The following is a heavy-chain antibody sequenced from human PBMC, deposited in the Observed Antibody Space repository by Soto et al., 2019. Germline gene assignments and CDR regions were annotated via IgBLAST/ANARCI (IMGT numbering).Heavy chain of an antibody. Sequence: EVQLLESGGGLVQPGGSLRLSCAASGFTFSTYAMIWVRQAPGKGLEWVSVITGSGGSTYYADSVKGRFTISRDTAKNTLFLQMNSLRDEDTPVYYCAKDRYGDYGGIDYWGQGTMVTVSS. V-gene: IGHV3-23*01. J-gene: IGHJ4*02. CDR2: ITGSGGST. CDR3: AKDRYGDYGGIDY. D-gene: IGHD4-17*01. CDR1: GFTFSTYA.